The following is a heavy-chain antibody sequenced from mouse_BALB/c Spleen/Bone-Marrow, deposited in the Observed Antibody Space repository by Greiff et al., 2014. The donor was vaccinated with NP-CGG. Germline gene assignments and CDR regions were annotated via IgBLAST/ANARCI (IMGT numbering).Heavy chain of an antibody. CDR3: ARRGHGFAWFAY. CDR2: ILPGSGST. V-gene: IGHV1-9*01. D-gene: IGHD1-2*01. CDR1: GYTFSSYW. J-gene: IGHJ3*01. Sequence: LQESGTELMKPGASVKISCKATGYTFSSYWIEWVNQRPEHGLEWIGEILPGSGSTNYNEKFKGKATFTADTSSKTAYMQLSSRTTEDSAVYYCARRGHGFAWFAYWGQGTLVTVSA.